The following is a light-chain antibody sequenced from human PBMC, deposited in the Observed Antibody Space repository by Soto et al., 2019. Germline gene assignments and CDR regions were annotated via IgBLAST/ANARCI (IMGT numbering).Light chain of an antibody. V-gene: IGLV2-14*01. Sequence: QSVLTQPASVSASPGQSITISCTGTSSDLGDYDFVSWYQQLPGQAPKLIIYDVSDRPSRISNRFSGSKSGTTASLTISGLQAEDEADYVCSSYRSSSNSYVFGTGTKVTVL. CDR2: DVS. CDR1: SSDLGDYDF. CDR3: SSYRSSSNSYV. J-gene: IGLJ1*01.